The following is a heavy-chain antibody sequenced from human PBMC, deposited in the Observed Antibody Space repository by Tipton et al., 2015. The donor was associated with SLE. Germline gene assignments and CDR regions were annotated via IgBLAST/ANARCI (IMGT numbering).Heavy chain of an antibody. Sequence: TLSLTCAVYGGTFSGYYWSWIRQSPGKGLEWIGEINYSGNTRYNPSLKSRVTISEDTSKNQFSLNLNFMTAADTAMYYCATSLNYYDSSGPEGWGQGTMVTVSS. V-gene: IGHV4-34*08. CDR2: INYSGNT. CDR3: ATSLNYYDSSGPEG. J-gene: IGHJ3*01. CDR1: GGTFSGYY. D-gene: IGHD3-22*01.